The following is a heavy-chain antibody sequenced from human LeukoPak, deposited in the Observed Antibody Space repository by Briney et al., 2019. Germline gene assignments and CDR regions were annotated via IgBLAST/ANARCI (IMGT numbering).Heavy chain of an antibody. Sequence: GGSLRLSCAPSGFTVTGNDMNWVRQAPGKGLEWVSLIYVGGGGDSAHYADSVRGRFTGSRDDSKNTLDLQMRSLKPDDTAVYYCLRLGPGSPARWGQGTLVIVSS. D-gene: IGHD1-26*01. CDR2: IYVGGGGDSA. J-gene: IGHJ4*02. V-gene: IGHV3-53*05. CDR1: GFTVTGND. CDR3: LRLGPGSPAR.